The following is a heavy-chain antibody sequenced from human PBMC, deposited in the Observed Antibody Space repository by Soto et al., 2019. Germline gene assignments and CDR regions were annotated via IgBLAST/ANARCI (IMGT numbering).Heavy chain of an antibody. CDR1: GFTFSTYG. V-gene: IGHV3-30*03. D-gene: IGHD6-19*01. CDR3: AAGYSSGCCAYDI. Sequence: QVQLVESGGGVVQPGRSLRLSCAASGFTFSTYGMHWVRQAPGKGLEWVAAISSDGSERYYADSVKSRFTISRDNPKNTFYLQMNSLRAEDTAVYYCAAGYSSGCCAYDIWGPGTMVTVSS. CDR2: ISSDGSER. J-gene: IGHJ3*02.